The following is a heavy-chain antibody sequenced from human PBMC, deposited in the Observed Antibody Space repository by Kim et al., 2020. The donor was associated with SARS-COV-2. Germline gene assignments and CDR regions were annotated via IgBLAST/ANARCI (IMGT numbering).Heavy chain of an antibody. D-gene: IGHD3-10*01. Sequence: GGSLRLSCAASGFTFSSYSMNWVRQAPGKGLEWVSYISSSSSTIYYADSVKGRFTISRDNAKNSLYLQMNSLRDEDTAVYYCARDRAMRRVYGSGLYYYGMDVGGQGTTLTVSS. CDR2: ISSSSSTI. V-gene: IGHV3-48*02. CDR1: GFTFSSYS. CDR3: ARDRAMRRVYGSGLYYYGMDV. J-gene: IGHJ6*02.